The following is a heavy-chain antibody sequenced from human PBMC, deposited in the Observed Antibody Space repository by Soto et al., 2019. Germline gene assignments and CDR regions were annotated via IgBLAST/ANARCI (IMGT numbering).Heavy chain of an antibody. J-gene: IGHJ5*02. CDR1: GGSFSGYY. CDR3: ARYRVRLLWFGGKGGWFDP. V-gene: IGHV4-34*01. CDR2: INHSGST. D-gene: IGHD3-10*01. Sequence: QVQLQQWGAGLLKPSETLSLTCAVYGGSFSGYYWSWIRQLPGEGLEWIGEINHSGSTNYNPSLKKRVTITVDTSKNQSSRKLSSVSAADTAVYYCARYRVRLLWFGGKGGWFDPWGQGTLVTVSS.